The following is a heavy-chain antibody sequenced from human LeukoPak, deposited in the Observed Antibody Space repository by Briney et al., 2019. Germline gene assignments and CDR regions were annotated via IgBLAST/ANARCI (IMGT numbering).Heavy chain of an antibody. CDR1: GFTFSSYS. J-gene: IGHJ4*02. Sequence: GGSLRLSCAASGFTFSSYSMNWVRQAPGKGLEWVANIKQDGSEKHYVDSVKGRFTISRDNAKNSLYLQMNSLRAEDTAVYYCASRRIYGGYFFDYWGQGTLVTASS. V-gene: IGHV3-7*01. D-gene: IGHD5-12*01. CDR3: ASRRIYGGYFFDY. CDR2: IKQDGSEK.